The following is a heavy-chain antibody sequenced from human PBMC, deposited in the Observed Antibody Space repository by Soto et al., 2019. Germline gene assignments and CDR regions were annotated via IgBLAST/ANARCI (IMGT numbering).Heavy chain of an antibody. J-gene: IGHJ5*02. CDR1: GGTFSSYA. V-gene: IGHV1-69*13. CDR2: IIPMFGTA. Sequence: SVKVSCKASGGTFSSYAISWVRQAPGQGLEWMEGIIPMFGTANYAQKFQGRVTMTADESTSTAYMELSSLRSEDTAVYYCARTRVGATPTGWFDPWGQGTLVTVSS. CDR3: ARTRVGATPTGWFDP. D-gene: IGHD1-26*01.